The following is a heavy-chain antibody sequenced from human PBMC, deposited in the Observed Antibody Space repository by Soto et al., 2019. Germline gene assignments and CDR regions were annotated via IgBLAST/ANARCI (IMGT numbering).Heavy chain of an antibody. CDR2: IIPIFGTA. CDR3: ARGPPPDSSGYSHAFDI. Sequence: SVKVSCKASGGTFSSYAISWVRQAPGQGLEWMGGIIPIFGTANYAQKFQGRVTITADESTSTAYMELSSLRSEDTAVYYCARGPPPDSSGYSHAFDIWGQGTMVTVSS. CDR1: GGTFSSYA. J-gene: IGHJ3*02. D-gene: IGHD3-22*01. V-gene: IGHV1-69*13.